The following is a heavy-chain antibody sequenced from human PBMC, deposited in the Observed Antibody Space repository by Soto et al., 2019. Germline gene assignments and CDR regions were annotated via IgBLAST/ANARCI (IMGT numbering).Heavy chain of an antibody. CDR3: ARAPTP. CDR2: SYYSGNT. V-gene: IGHV4-31*01. Sequence: QVQLQQSGPGLVKPSQTLSLTCTVSGGSISSGSYYWSWIRQHTGKVLECNGYSYYSGNTYYNPSLNSPVTISVDTSENQFAPKLSSVTAAAPPVYYCARAPTPWGQGTLVTVSS. CDR1: GGSISSGSYY. J-gene: IGHJ5*02.